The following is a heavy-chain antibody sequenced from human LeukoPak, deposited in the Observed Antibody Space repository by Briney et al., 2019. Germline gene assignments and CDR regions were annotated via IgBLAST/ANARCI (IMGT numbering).Heavy chain of an antibody. CDR2: IKQDGSQK. J-gene: IGHJ4*02. Sequence: GSLRLSCAASGFTFSAYWMSWVRQAPWKGLEWVASIKQDGSQKYYVDSVKGRFTISRDNAKNSLYLRMNSLRAEDTAVYYCASGGGKRVDYWGQGTLVTVSS. CDR3: ASGGGKRVDY. V-gene: IGHV3-7*05. D-gene: IGHD4-23*01. CDR1: GFTFSAYW.